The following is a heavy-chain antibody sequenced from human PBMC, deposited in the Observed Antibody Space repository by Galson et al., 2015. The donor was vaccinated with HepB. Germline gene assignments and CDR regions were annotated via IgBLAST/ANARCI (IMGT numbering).Heavy chain of an antibody. V-gene: IGHV4-34*01. J-gene: IGHJ2*01. Sequence: ETLSLTCAVYGGSFSGYYWSWIRQPPEKGLEWIGEISHIGSTNYNPSLKSRVTISVDTSKNQFSLKLSSVTAADTAVYYCARPTYCSSTTCTGPLDLWGRGTLVTVSS. CDR2: ISHIGST. D-gene: IGHD2-2*01. CDR1: GGSFSGYY. CDR3: ARPTYCSSTTCTGPLDL.